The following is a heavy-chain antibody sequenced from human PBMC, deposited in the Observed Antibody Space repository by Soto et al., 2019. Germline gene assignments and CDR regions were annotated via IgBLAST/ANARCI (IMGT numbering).Heavy chain of an antibody. CDR2: VHSDGTTT. CDR1: GFTFDYYW. D-gene: IGHD3-10*01. Sequence: EVQLVESGGGLVQPGESLRLSCAASGFTFDYYWMHWVRQAPGKGLVWVSRVHSDGTTTTYADSVKGRFTISRDNARNTRSLPMSSLRAEDTAIAHCARVDRGGVDLWGRGSVGTVSS. CDR3: ARVDRGGVDL. V-gene: IGHV3-74*01. J-gene: IGHJ3*01.